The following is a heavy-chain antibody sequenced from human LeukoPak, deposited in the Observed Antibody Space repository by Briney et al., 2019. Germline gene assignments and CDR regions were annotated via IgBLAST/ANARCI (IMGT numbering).Heavy chain of an antibody. V-gene: IGHV4-30-4*01. Sequence: SQTLSLTCTVSGGSISSGDYYWSWIRQPPGKGLEWIGYIYYSGSTYYNPSLKSRVTISVDTSKNQFSLKLSSVTAADTAVYYCARDIEGSGTGIGAFDIWGQGTMVTVSS. CDR1: GGSISSGDYY. CDR3: ARDIEGSGTGIGAFDI. D-gene: IGHD3-10*01. J-gene: IGHJ3*02. CDR2: IYYSGST.